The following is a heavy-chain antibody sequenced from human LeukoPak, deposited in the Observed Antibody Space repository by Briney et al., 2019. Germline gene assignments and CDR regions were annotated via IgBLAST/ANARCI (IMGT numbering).Heavy chain of an antibody. CDR1: GGSISSSSYY. D-gene: IGHD3-9*01. Sequence: SETLSLTCTVSGGSISSSSYYWSWIRQHPGKGLEWIGYIYYSGSTYYNPSLKSRVAISVDTSKNQFSLKLSSVTAADTAVYYCARANDILAFYWYFDLWGRGTLVTVSS. J-gene: IGHJ2*01. CDR2: IYYSGST. CDR3: ARANDILAFYWYFDL. V-gene: IGHV4-31*03.